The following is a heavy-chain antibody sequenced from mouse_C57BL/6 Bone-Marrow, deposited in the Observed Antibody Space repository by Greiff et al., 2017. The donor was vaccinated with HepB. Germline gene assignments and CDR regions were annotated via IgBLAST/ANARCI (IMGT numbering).Heavy chain of an antibody. Sequence: QVQLQQSGAELARPGASVKLSCKASGYNFTSYGISWVKQRTGQGLEWIGEIYPRSGNTYYNEQFKGKATLTADKSSITAYMELRSLTSEDSAVYFCARFITTVVATDYFDYWGQGTTLTVSS. J-gene: IGHJ2*01. CDR2: IYPRSGNT. D-gene: IGHD1-1*01. V-gene: IGHV1-81*01. CDR3: ARFITTVVATDYFDY. CDR1: GYNFTSYG.